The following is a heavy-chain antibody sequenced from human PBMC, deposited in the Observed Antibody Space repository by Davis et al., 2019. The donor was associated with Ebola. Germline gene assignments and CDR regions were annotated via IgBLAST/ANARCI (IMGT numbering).Heavy chain of an antibody. CDR3: ARQGILEWLPSYYYYYGMDV. D-gene: IGHD3-3*01. J-gene: IGHJ6*02. CDR2: INHSGST. V-gene: IGHV4-34*01. CDR1: GGSFSGYY. Sequence: MPGGSLRLSCAVYGGSFSGYYWSWIRQPPGKGLEWIGEINHSGSTNYNPSLKGRVTISVDTSKNQFSLKLSSVTAADTAVYYCARQGILEWLPSYYYYYGMDVWGQGTTITVSS.